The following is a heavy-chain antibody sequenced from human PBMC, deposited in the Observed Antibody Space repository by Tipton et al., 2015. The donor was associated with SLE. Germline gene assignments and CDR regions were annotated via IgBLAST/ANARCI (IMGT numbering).Heavy chain of an antibody. Sequence: TLSLTCDVYGGSLSGHFWTWLRQPPGKGLEWIGYVYYSGSTNYNPSLKSQVTISVDTSKNQFSLKLSSVTAADTAVYYCARGTPFMEWERNWFDPWGQGTLVTVSS. CDR3: ARGTPFMEWERNWFDP. CDR1: GGSLSGHF. J-gene: IGHJ5*01. D-gene: IGHD3-3*01. V-gene: IGHV4-59*11. CDR2: VYYSGST.